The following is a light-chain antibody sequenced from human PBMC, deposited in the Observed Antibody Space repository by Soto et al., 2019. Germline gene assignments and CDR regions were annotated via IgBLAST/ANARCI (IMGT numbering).Light chain of an antibody. Sequence: QSVLTQPASVSGSPGQSITFSCTGTSSDIGAYDYVSWYQQHPGKAPKLMIYEVSNRPSGVSNRFSGSKSGNTASLTISGLQAEDEAAYYCSSYRGSSIRLFGTGTKVTVL. CDR1: SSDIGAYDY. CDR3: SSYRGSSIRL. CDR2: EVS. V-gene: IGLV2-14*01. J-gene: IGLJ1*01.